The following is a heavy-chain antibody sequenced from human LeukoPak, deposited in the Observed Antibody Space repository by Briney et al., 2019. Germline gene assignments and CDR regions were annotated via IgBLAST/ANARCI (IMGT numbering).Heavy chain of an antibody. D-gene: IGHD2-15*01. V-gene: IGHV1-2*02. CDR3: ARNRYCSGGSCYPYHDY. CDR2: INPNSGDT. Sequence: ASVKVSCRASGYTFTSYGISWVRQAPGQGLEWMGWINPNSGDTNYAQKFQGRVTMTRDTSISTAYMELSRLRSDDTAVYYCARNRYCSGGSCYPYHDYWGQGTLVTVSS. J-gene: IGHJ4*02. CDR1: GYTFTSYG.